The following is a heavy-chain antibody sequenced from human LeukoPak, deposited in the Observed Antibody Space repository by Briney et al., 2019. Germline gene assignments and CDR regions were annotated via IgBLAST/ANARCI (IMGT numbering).Heavy chain of an antibody. D-gene: IGHD5-12*01. J-gene: IGHJ4*02. CDR2: IRSKNYGGTT. Sequence: GGSLRLSCTGSGFTFGDYAMNWVRQAPGKGLEWVGFIRSKNYGGTTEYAASVKGRFTISRDDSRSIAYLQMNSVKTDDTAVYYCTRVIVATKDYWGQGTLVTVSS. CDR1: GFTFGDYA. V-gene: IGHV3-49*04. CDR3: TRVIVATKDY.